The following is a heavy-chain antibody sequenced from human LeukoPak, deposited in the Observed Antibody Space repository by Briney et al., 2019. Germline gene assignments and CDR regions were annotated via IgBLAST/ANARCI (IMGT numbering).Heavy chain of an antibody. D-gene: IGHD6-6*01. CDR2: ISAYNGNT. Sequence: GASVKVSCKASGYTFTSYGISWVRQAPGQGLEWMGWISAYNGNTNYAQKLQGRVTMTTDTSTSTAYMELRSLRSDDTAVYYCARDQPLEIRGSSHDRANDAFDIWGQGTMVTVSS. V-gene: IGHV1-18*01. CDR3: ARDQPLEIRGSSHDRANDAFDI. J-gene: IGHJ3*02. CDR1: GYTFTSYG.